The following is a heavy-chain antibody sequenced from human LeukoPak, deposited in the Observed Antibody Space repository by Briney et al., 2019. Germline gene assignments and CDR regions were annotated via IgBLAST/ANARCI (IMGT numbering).Heavy chain of an antibody. Sequence: PGGSLRLSCAASGFTFSSYGMHWVRQAPGKGLEWVAFIRYDGSNKYYADSVKGRFTISRDNSKNTLYLQMNSLRAEDTAVYYCAKDLYMVRGVGDGMDVWGQGTTVTASS. CDR3: AKDLYMVRGVGDGMDV. CDR2: IRYDGSNK. CDR1: GFTFSSYG. V-gene: IGHV3-30*02. D-gene: IGHD3-10*01. J-gene: IGHJ6*02.